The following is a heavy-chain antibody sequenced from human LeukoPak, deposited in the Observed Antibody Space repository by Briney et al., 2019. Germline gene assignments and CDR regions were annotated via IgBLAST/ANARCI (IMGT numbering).Heavy chain of an antibody. V-gene: IGHV3-48*04. CDR2: ISSSSSTI. Sequence: PGGSLRLSCAASGFTFSSYSMNWVRQAPGKGLEWVSYISSSSSTIYYADSVKGRFTISRDNAKNSLYLQMNSLRAEDTAVYYCARDFDTAMGDYFDYWGQGTLVTVSS. CDR1: GFTFSSYS. J-gene: IGHJ4*02. CDR3: ARDFDTAMGDYFDY. D-gene: IGHD5-18*01.